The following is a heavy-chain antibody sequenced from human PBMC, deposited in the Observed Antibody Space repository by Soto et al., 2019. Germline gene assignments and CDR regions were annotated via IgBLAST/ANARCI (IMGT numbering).Heavy chain of an antibody. J-gene: IGHJ6*02. CDR3: ARVVGFYYGMDV. CDR2: IYYSGST. CDR1: GGSISSGGYY. Sequence: ASETLSLTCTVSGGSISSGGYYWSWIRQHPGKGLEWIGYIYYSGSTYYNPSLKSRVTISVDTSKNQFSLKLSSVTAADTAVYYCARVVGFYYGMDVWGQGTTVTVSS. V-gene: IGHV4-31*03.